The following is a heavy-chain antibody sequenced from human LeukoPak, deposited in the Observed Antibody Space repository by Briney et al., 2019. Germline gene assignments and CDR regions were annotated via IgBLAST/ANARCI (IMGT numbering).Heavy chain of an antibody. CDR1: GFTFSTYT. CDR3: ARQYCGGDCYHNWFDP. V-gene: IGHV3-21*01. D-gene: IGHD2-21*02. CDR2: ITISSTYI. Sequence: GGSLRLSCAASGFTFSTYTMNWVRQAPGKGLEWVSSITISSTYIYYADSVKGRFTISRDNAKNSLYLQMNSLRDEDTAVYYCARQYCGGDCYHNWFDPWGQGTLVTVSS. J-gene: IGHJ5*02.